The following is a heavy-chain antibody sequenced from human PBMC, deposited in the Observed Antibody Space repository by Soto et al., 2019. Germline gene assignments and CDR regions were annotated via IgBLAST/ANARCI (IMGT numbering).Heavy chain of an antibody. D-gene: IGHD2-2*01. V-gene: IGHV1-2*02. CDR1: GYTLTPHY. Sequence: ASVKVSCKASGYTLTPHYLYWVRQAPGQGLEWMGWISPNSGGTVYAQKFQGRVTMTRDTSINTAYMELSRLTSDDTAVYYCARPSTAWYWFDPWGQGTLVTVSS. CDR2: ISPNSGGT. J-gene: IGHJ5*02. CDR3: ARPSTAWYWFDP.